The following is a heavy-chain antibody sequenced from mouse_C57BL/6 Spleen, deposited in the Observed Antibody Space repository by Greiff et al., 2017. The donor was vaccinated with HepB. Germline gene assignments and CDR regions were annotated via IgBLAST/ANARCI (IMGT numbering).Heavy chain of an antibody. CDR3: ARDDLPYAMDY. V-gene: IGHV3-6*01. CDR2: ISYDGSN. J-gene: IGHJ4*01. Sequence: EVKLMESGPGLVKPSQSLSLTCSVTGYSITSGYYWNWIRQFPGNKLEWIGYISYDGSNNYNPSLKNRISITRDTSKNQFFLKLNSVTTEDTATYYCARDDLPYAMDYWGQGTSVTVSS. CDR1: GYSITSGYY.